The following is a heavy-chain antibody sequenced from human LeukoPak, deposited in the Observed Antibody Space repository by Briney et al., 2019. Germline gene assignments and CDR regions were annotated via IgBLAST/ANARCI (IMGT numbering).Heavy chain of an antibody. CDR2: ISDSGST. CDR3: ARPDSHLSAFDI. V-gene: IGHV4-59*08. J-gene: IGHJ3*02. D-gene: IGHD2-21*01. Sequence: PSETLSLTCSVSGGSIITYYWSWIRQPPGKGLEWIAYISDSGSTKYRPSLRGRLSISMDKSKNTFSLKLNSVTAADTAVYYCARPDSHLSAFDIWGQGTKVTVS. CDR1: GGSIITYY.